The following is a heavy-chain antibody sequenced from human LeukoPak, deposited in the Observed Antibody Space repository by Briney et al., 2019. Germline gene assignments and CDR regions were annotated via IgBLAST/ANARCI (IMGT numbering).Heavy chain of an antibody. CDR3: ARQADSSGFNYFDP. CDR1: GGSVSGDTYY. V-gene: IGHV4-31*03. Sequence: PSETLSLTCTVSGGSVSGDTYYWSWFRQHPGKGLEWIGYIYYSGSTYYSPSLKSRLTISVDTSKKQFSLKLSSVTAADTAVYYCARQADSSGFNYFDPWGQGTLVTVSS. D-gene: IGHD3-22*01. J-gene: IGHJ5*02. CDR2: IYYSGST.